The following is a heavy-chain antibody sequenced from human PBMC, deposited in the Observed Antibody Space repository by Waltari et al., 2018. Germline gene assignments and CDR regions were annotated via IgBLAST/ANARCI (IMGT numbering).Heavy chain of an antibody. CDR1: GFTFSSYW. J-gene: IGHJ1*01. D-gene: IGHD6-19*01. V-gene: IGHV3-7*01. Sequence: EVQLVESGGGLVQPGGSLRLSCAASGFTFSSYWMSWVRQAPGKGLEWVANIKQDGRGKYYGDSVKGRFTISRDNAKNSLYLQMNSLRAEDTAVYYCARFREGGQWLFQHWGQGTLVTVSS. CDR3: ARFREGGQWLFQH. CDR2: IKQDGRGK.